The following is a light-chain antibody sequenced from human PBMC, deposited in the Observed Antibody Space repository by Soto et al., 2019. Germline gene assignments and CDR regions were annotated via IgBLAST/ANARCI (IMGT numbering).Light chain of an antibody. CDR3: HQRSDWPHT. V-gene: IGKV3-11*01. J-gene: IGKJ2*01. CDR1: QTVSSY. Sequence: EIVLRQSPATLSLSPGERATLSCRASQTVSSYLACYQQKPGQAPRLLTYDASVRATGTPGRFSGSGSGTDFSLVINSLEPGDFAVYYGHQRSDWPHTFGQGTRLDIK. CDR2: DAS.